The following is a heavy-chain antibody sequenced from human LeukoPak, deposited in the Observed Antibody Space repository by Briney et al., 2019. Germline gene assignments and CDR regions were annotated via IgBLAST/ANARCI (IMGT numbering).Heavy chain of an antibody. D-gene: IGHD6-13*01. CDR1: GYTFTGYY. CDR3: ARGLIEADGTRWFDP. CDR2: INTNSGDT. Sequence: GASVKVSCKASGYTFTGYYMHCVRQPPGQGREWMGWINTNSGDTNYARKFQGRVTITTDTSISTAYMELSRQRSNDTAVYYCARGLIEADGTRWFDPWGQGTLVTVSS. J-gene: IGHJ5*02. V-gene: IGHV1-2*02.